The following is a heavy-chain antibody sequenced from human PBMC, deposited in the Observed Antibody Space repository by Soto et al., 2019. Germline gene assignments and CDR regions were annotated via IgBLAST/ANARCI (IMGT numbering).Heavy chain of an antibody. Sequence: GASVKVSCKASGYTFTSYGISWVRQAPGQGLEWMGWISAYNGNTNYAQKLQGRVTMTTDTSTSTAYMELRSLRSDDTAVYYCARVPNTAMVSTYFDYWGQGTLVTVSS. CDR1: GYTFTSYG. CDR3: ARVPNTAMVSTYFDY. J-gene: IGHJ4*02. D-gene: IGHD5-18*01. CDR2: ISAYNGNT. V-gene: IGHV1-18*01.